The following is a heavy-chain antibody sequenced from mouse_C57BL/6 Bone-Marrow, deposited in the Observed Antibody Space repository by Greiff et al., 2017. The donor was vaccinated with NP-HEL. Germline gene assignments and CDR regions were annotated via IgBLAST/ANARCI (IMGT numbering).Heavy chain of an antibody. CDR3: AISISLRRYFDY. CDR1: GYTFTDHT. Sequence: QVQLQQSDAELVKPGASVKISCKVSGYTFTDHTIHWMKQRPGQGLEWIGRIHPSDSDTNYNQKLKGKATLTVDKSSSTAYMQLSSLTSEDSAVYYSAISISLRRYFDYWGQGTTLTVSS. J-gene: IGHJ2*01. CDR2: IHPSDSDT. D-gene: IGHD2-12*01. V-gene: IGHV1-74*01.